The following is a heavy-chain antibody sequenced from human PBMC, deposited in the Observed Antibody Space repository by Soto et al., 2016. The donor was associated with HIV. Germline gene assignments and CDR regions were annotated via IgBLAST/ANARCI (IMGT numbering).Heavy chain of an antibody. CDR2: IYSGGNT. D-gene: IGHD3-22*01. Sequence: EVQLVESGGGLVQPGGSLRLSCAASGFTVSSSYMSWVRQTPGKGLEWVSVIYSGGNTYYANSVAGRFTISRDNSNNILFLQMNSLRAEDTAVYYCARDRPGYSDRTGSSVGVGYFENWGQGNLVTVS. J-gene: IGHJ4*02. CDR3: ARDRPGYSDRTGSSVGVGYFEN. CDR1: GFTVSSSY. V-gene: IGHV3-66*01.